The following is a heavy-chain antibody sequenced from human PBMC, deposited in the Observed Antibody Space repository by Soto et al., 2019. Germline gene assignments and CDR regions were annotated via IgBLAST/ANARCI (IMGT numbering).Heavy chain of an antibody. D-gene: IGHD1-7*01. J-gene: IGHJ6*02. V-gene: IGHV3-21*01. CDR2: ISSSSSYI. Sequence: GGSLRLSCAASGFTFSSYSMNWVRQAPGKGLEWVSSISSSSSYIYYADSVKGRFTISRDNAKNSLYLQMNSLRAEDTAVYYCAGIGVELLGVYGMDVWGQGTTVTVSS. CDR3: AGIGVELLGVYGMDV. CDR1: GFTFSSYS.